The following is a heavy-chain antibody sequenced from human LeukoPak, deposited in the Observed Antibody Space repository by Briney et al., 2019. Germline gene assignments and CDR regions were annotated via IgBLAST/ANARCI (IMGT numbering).Heavy chain of an antibody. D-gene: IGHD3-10*01. J-gene: IGHJ4*02. CDR1: GFSFTNTW. Sequence: TGGSLRLSCAASGFSFTNTWMSWVRQAPGRGLEWVGRIKSNPDGGATVYSAPVKGRFTISRDDSKNTLYLQLDSLKAEDTAVYYCATDAFLLFGEFAYWGQGTLVTVSS. CDR3: ATDAFLLFGEFAY. CDR2: IKSNPDGGAT. V-gene: IGHV3-15*01.